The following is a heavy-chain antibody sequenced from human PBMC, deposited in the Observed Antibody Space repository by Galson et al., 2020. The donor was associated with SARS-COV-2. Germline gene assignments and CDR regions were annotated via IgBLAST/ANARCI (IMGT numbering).Heavy chain of an antibody. CDR2: IYSGGST. J-gene: IGHJ3*02. CDR1: GFTVSSNY. V-gene: IGHV3-53*04. D-gene: IGHD1-26*01. Sequence: TGGSLRLSCAASGFTVSSNYMSWVRQAPGKGLEWVSVIYSGGSTYYADSVKGRFTISRHNSKNTLYLQMNSLRAEDTAVYYCARAQGDLPLDAFDIWGQGTMVTVSS. CDR3: ARAQGDLPLDAFDI.